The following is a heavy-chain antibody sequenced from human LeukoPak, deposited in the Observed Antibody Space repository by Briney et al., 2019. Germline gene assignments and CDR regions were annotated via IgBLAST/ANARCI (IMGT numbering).Heavy chain of an antibody. CDR2: ISGSGGST. CDR3: ARHDTAMATDYGMDV. Sequence: PGGSLRLSCAASGFTFSSYAMSWVRQVPGKGLEWVSAISGSGGSTYYADSVKGRFTISRDNSKNTLYLQMNSLRAEDTAVYYCARHDTAMATDYGMDVWGQGTTVTVSS. V-gene: IGHV3-23*01. J-gene: IGHJ6*02. D-gene: IGHD5-18*01. CDR1: GFTFSSYA.